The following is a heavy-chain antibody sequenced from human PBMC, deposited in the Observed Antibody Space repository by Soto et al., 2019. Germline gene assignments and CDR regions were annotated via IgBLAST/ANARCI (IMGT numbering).Heavy chain of an antibody. Sequence: QVQLVQSGADVKKPGASVKVSCKASGYTFTNYYLHWVRQAPGQGLEWLAMINPSSGTTTYAQKFQGRLNVAWETFTNTVDLDLSSLRSEDTAVFYCSRGVGIYYFDYWGQGSLVTVSS. CDR2: INPSSGTT. D-gene: IGHD1-26*01. CDR3: SRGVGIYYFDY. V-gene: IGHV1-46*03. CDR1: GYTFTNYY. J-gene: IGHJ4*02.